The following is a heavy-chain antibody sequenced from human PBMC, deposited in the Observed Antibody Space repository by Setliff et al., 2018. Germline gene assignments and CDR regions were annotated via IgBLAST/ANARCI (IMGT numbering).Heavy chain of an antibody. J-gene: IGHJ6*03. Sequence: PSETLSLTCTVSGASITNINYYWGWFRQPAGKELEWIGQIYTSWSTIYNPSLKSRVTILLDTSKNQFSLTLTSVTAADTAVYFCARGITSGGYWGQSSHYLDVWGKGTTVTVSS. CDR2: IYTSWST. CDR3: ARGITSGGYWGQSSHYLDV. V-gene: IGHV4-61*09. CDR1: GASITNINYY. D-gene: IGHD3-22*01.